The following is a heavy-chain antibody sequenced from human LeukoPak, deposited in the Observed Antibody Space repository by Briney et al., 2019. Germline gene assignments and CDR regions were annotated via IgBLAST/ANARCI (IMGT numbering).Heavy chain of an antibody. D-gene: IGHD6-6*01. J-gene: IGHJ6*03. V-gene: IGHV3-53*01. Sequence: GESLQISCASSGLTVSSSYMTCVRQPPGGEVEWVSLIYSGGTIYYADSVKGRFTISRDNSKNTVYLQMNSLRAEDTGVYYCARGQYSSSSVYYYYYYTDVWGKGATVTVSS. CDR1: GLTVSSSY. CDR3: ARGQYSSSSVYYYYYYTDV. CDR2: IYSGGTI.